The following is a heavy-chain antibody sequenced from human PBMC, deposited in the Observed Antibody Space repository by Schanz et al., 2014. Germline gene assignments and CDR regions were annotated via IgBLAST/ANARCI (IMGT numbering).Heavy chain of an antibody. Sequence: QVQLQESGPGLVKPSETLSLTCTVSGGSISASYWGWIRQPPGKGLEWIGYIYYSGSTTYNPSLKSRVTISVDTSKKQFSLNLSSVTAADTAVYYCARGRVVPAAPEFDYWGQGILVTVSS. CDR1: GGSISASY. J-gene: IGHJ4*02. CDR3: ARGRVVPAAPEFDY. V-gene: IGHV4-59*01. D-gene: IGHD2-2*01. CDR2: IYYSGST.